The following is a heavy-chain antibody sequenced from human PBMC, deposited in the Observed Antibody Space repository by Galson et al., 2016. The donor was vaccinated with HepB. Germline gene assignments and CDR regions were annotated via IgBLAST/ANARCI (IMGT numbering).Heavy chain of an antibody. J-gene: IGHJ6*03. Sequence: SLRLSCAVSGFIFSKAWMNWIRQAPGKGLEWVGRIKSKTDGGTIEYAAPVKGRFTNSRDNSKNTLYLQMNSLRTEDTAVYYCAKEGPYYDVLTGPMDVWGKGTTVTVSS. CDR3: AKEGPYYDVLTGPMDV. D-gene: IGHD3-9*01. CDR2: IKSKTDGGTI. V-gene: IGHV3-15*07. CDR1: GFIFSKAW.